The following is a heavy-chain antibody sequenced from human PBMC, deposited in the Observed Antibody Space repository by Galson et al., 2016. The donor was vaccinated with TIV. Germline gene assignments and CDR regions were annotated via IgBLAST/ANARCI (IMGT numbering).Heavy chain of an antibody. CDR2: INTRNGNP. CDR1: GYSLSSSA. J-gene: IGHJ6*03. CDR3: ARSGDYSYYFYYMDV. Sequence: SVKVSCKASGYSLSSSAMNWVRQAPAQGLAWMGWINTRNGNPTYAQGFTGRFVFPLDASVSTAYLQINSLKPEDTAVYYCARSGDYSYYFYYMDVWAKGTTVTVSS. D-gene: IGHD4-17*01. V-gene: IGHV7-4-1*02.